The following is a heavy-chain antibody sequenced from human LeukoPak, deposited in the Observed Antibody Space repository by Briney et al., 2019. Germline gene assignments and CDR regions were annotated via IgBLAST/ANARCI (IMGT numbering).Heavy chain of an antibody. CDR1: GFTFSSYW. Sequence: PGGSLRLSCVASGFTFSSYWMHWVRQAPGKGLVWVSRINSDGSSTSYADSVKGRFTISRDNAKNSLYLQMNSLRAEDTAVYYCARVTVISYNWNYGLDIDYWGQGTLVTVSS. CDR3: ARVTVISYNWNYGLDIDY. CDR2: INSDGSST. D-gene: IGHD1-1*01. J-gene: IGHJ4*02. V-gene: IGHV3-74*01.